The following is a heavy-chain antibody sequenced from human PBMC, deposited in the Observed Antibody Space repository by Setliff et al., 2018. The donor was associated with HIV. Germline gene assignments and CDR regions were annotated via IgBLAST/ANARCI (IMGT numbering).Heavy chain of an antibody. CDR1: GFTFSSYS. J-gene: IGHJ4*02. V-gene: IGHV3-48*01. Sequence: PGGSLRLSCAASGFTFSSYSMNWVRQAPGKGLEWVSYISSSSSTIYYADSVKGRFTISRDNAKNSLYLQMNSLRAEDTAVHYCARARSVMYSSGLSDYWGQGTLVTVSS. D-gene: IGHD6-19*01. CDR3: ARARSVMYSSGLSDY. CDR2: ISSSSSTI.